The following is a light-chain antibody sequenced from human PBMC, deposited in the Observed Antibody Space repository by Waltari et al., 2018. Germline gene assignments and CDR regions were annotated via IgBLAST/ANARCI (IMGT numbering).Light chain of an antibody. V-gene: IGKV3-20*01. CDR2: PAS. CDR1: RSVIKY. Sequence: VLTQSPGTLSLSPGERATLSCRASRSVIKYLAWYQQTPGRAPRLLIYPASTRATGIPDRFSGSGSGTDFSLTISRLEPDDFAVYYCQKYDSLPATFGQGTRVEIK. CDR3: QKYDSLPAT. J-gene: IGKJ1*01.